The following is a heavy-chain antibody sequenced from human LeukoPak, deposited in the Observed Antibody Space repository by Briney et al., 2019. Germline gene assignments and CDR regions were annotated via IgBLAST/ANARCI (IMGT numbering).Heavy chain of an antibody. CDR2: IYYTGRT. V-gene: IGHV4-59*08. Sequence: PSETLSLTCTVSGGSINSYYWSWTPPSPGKGLEWIGNIYYTGRTNYSPSIKSRVAISVDTSKNQFSLKLTSVTAADTAIYYCARLPLYYGEYGGFEYWGQGILVTVST. CDR1: GGSINSYY. D-gene: IGHD4-23*01. CDR3: ARLPLYYGEYGGFEY. J-gene: IGHJ4*02.